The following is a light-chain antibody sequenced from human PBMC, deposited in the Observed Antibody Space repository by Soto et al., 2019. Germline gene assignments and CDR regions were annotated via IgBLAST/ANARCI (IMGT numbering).Light chain of an antibody. CDR1: SSDVGTYIY. CDR2: EVN. J-gene: IGLJ1*01. V-gene: IGLV2-14*01. CDR3: FSYTNTNTLLV. Sequence: ALTHPASVSGSPGQSITISCTGTSSDVGTYIYVSWYQQHPGKAPKLLIYEVNNRPSGVSNRFSGSKSGNTASLTISGLRTEDESDYYCFSYTNTNTLLVFGPGTKVTVL.